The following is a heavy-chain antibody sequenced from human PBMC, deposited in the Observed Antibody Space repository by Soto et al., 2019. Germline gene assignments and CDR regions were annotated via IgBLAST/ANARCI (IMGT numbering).Heavy chain of an antibody. Sequence: GGSLRLSCAASGFTFSSYAMSWVRQAPGKGLEWVSAISGSGGSTYYADSVKGRFTISRDNSKNTLYLQMNSLRAEDTAVYYCANGGGWLQLGGMDVWGQGTTVTVSS. J-gene: IGHJ6*02. D-gene: IGHD5-12*01. CDR3: ANGGGWLQLGGMDV. V-gene: IGHV3-23*01. CDR1: GFTFSSYA. CDR2: ISGSGGST.